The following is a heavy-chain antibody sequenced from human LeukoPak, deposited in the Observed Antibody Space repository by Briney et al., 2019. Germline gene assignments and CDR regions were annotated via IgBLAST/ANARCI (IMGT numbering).Heavy chain of an antibody. CDR2: INEDGSDK. Sequence: GGSLRLSCAASGFTFRSYWMSWVRQAPGKGLEWVANINEDGSDKYYVDSVKGRFTISRVNAKNSLYLQMNSLRAEDTAVYYCASEGYCSSTSCYRDAFDIWGQGTMVTVSS. V-gene: IGHV3-7*03. CDR1: GFTFRSYW. CDR3: ASEGYCSSTSCYRDAFDI. D-gene: IGHD2-2*01. J-gene: IGHJ3*02.